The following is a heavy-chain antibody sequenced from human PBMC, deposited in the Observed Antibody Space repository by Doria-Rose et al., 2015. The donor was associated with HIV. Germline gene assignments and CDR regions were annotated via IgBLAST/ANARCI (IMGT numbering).Heavy chain of an antibody. Sequence: PWASVNVSCKASGYTFTSYNLDWIRQAPGQGLEWLRWISTYNGNTHYVQNFQGGVTMTRDTSTSTVYLELRSLRPDDTAMYYCARSGTNREFDQWGQGTLVTVSS. CDR3: ARSGTNREFDQ. CDR1: GYTFTSYN. J-gene: IGHJ4*02. CDR2: ISTYNGNT. V-gene: IGHV1-18*01. D-gene: IGHD1-26*01.